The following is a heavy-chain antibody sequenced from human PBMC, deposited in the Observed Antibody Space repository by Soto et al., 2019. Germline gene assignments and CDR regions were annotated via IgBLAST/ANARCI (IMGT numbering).Heavy chain of an antibody. V-gene: IGHV4-39*01. CDR3: VRRTWHYDFLDS. Sequence: ETLSLTCAVSGGSITSTNHYWDWIRRPPGEGLEWIGSIYHGGITYYSASLKSRVSMSVDTSKNQFSLKLTSVTAADTAVYYCVRRTWHYDFLDSWGRGTLVTVSS. J-gene: IGHJ5*01. CDR1: GGSITSTNHY. CDR2: IYHGGIT. D-gene: IGHD3-3*01.